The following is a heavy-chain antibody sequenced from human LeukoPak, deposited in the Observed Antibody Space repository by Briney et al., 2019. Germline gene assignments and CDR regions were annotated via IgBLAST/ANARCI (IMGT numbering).Heavy chain of an antibody. V-gene: IGHV3-23*01. D-gene: IGHD3-22*01. J-gene: IGHJ4*02. Sequence: PGGSLRLSCAASGFTFSSYAMSWVRQARGKGLEWGSAIRGSGGSTYYADSVKGRFTISRDKSKNTLYLQMNSLRAEDTAVYYCAKVATMIVVVITDFDYWGQGTLVTVSS. CDR1: GFTFSSYA. CDR2: IRGSGGST. CDR3: AKVATMIVVVITDFDY.